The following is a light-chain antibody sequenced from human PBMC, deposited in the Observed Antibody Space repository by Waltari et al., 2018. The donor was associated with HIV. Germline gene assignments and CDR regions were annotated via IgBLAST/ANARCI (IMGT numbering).Light chain of an antibody. J-gene: IGLJ3*02. CDR2: DDS. Sequence: YVLTQPPSVSVAPGKTARITCGGNNLHNQGVHWYQQVPGQAPRLVMYDDSDRPSGVPARFSGSNAGNTATLTISRVEVGDEADYYCQVWHAKSDHWVFGGGTRLAVL. CDR1: NLHNQG. CDR3: QVWHAKSDHWV. V-gene: IGLV3-21*03.